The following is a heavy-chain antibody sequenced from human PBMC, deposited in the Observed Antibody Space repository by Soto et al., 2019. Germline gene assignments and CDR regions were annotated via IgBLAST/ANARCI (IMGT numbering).Heavy chain of an antibody. D-gene: IGHD3-3*01. Sequence: QITLNESGPTVVKPAETLTLTCTFSGFSLTTSGVGVGWIRQSPGKAPELLALIYWDDDKRYSASLKSRLTITKDTSKNQVVLTMASVDPADTATYYCAHRILRTVFGLVTTTAIYFDFWGQGTPVVVSS. V-gene: IGHV2-5*02. CDR2: IYWDDDK. CDR1: GFSLTTSGVG. CDR3: AHRILRTVFGLVTTTAIYFDF. J-gene: IGHJ4*02.